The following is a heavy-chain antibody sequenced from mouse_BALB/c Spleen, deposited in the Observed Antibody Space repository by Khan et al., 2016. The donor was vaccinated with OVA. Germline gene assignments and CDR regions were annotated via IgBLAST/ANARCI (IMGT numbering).Heavy chain of an antibody. CDR1: GFSLTNYG. D-gene: IGHD2-10*01. CDR3: ARQPYYHYYIMDY. V-gene: IGHV2-6-1*01. CDR2: IWSDGST. J-gene: IGHJ4*01. Sequence: QVQLKESGPGLVAPSQSLSITCTISGFSLTNYGVHWVRQPPGKGLEWLVVIWSDGSTAYNSALNSRLSISKDNSKSQVFLKMNSLQTDDTAMYYCARQPYYHYYIMDYWGQGTSDTVSS.